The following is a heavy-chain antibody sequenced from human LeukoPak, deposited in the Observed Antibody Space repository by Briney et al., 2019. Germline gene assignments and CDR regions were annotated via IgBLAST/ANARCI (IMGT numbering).Heavy chain of an antibody. CDR1: GGTFSSYA. CDR2: IIPILGIA. Sequence: ASVKVSCKASGGTFSSYAISWVRQAPGQGLEWVGRIIPILGIANYAQKFQGRVTITADKSTSTAYMELSSLGSEDTAVYYCARDVLRFLEWLPHYGMDVWGQGTTVTVSS. V-gene: IGHV1-69*04. CDR3: ARDVLRFLEWLPHYGMDV. J-gene: IGHJ6*02. D-gene: IGHD3-3*01.